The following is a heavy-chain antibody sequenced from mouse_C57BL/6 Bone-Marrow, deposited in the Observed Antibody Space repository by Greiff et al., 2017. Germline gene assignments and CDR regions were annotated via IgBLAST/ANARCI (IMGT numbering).Heavy chain of an antibody. V-gene: IGHV14-4*01. CDR3: TTAYYSNYRGYYFDY. D-gene: IGHD2-5*01. Sequence: VHVKQSGAELVRPGASVKLSCTASGFNIKDDYMHWVKQRPEQGLEWIGWIDPENGDTEYASKFQGKATITADTSSNTAYLQRSSLTSEDTAYYYCTTAYYSNYRGYYFDYWGQGTTLTVSS. CDR1: GFNIKDDY. J-gene: IGHJ2*01. CDR2: IDPENGDT.